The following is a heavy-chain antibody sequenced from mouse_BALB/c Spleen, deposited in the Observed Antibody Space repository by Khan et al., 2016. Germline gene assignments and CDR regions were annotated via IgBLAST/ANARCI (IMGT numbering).Heavy chain of an antibody. CDR1: GYTFTDYW. V-gene: IGHV1-69*01. CDR3: ARPGTTASYYFDY. J-gene: IGHJ2*01. D-gene: IGHD1-2*01. Sequence: VELKQSGAELVMPGASVKMSCKASGYTFTDYWMHWVKQRPGQGLEWIGAIDTSDSYTSYNQKFKGKATLTVDASSSTAYMQLSSLTSEDSAVYYCARPGTTASYYFDYWGQGTTLTVSS. CDR2: IDTSDSYT.